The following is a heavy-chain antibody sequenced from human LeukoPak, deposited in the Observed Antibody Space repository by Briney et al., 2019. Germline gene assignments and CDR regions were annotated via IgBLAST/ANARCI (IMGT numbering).Heavy chain of an antibody. CDR1: NDSFSSYY. J-gene: IGHJ5*02. V-gene: IGHV4-4*07. D-gene: IGHD4-17*01. CDR3: STSPGDYKNWFDP. CDR2: IYTSGST. Sequence: PSETLSLTCTVSNDSFSSYYWSWIRQPAGKGLEWIGRIYTSGSTNYNPSLKSRVTISVDTSYKNQFSLKLSSVTAADTAVYYCSTSPGDYKNWFDPWGQGTLVTVSP.